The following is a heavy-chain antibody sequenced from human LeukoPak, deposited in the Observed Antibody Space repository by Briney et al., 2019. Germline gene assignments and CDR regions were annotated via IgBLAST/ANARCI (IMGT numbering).Heavy chain of an antibody. D-gene: IGHD3-22*01. V-gene: IGHV4-34*01. CDR1: GGSFSGYY. CDR2: INHSGST. CDR3: ARGERITMIVVVGYPPSYFDY. J-gene: IGHJ4*02. Sequence: SETLSLTCAVYGGSFSGYYWSWIRQPPGKGLEWIGEINHSGSTNYNPSLKSRVTISVDTSKNQFSLKLSSVTAADTAVYYCARGERITMIVVVGYPPSYFDYWGQGTLVTVSS.